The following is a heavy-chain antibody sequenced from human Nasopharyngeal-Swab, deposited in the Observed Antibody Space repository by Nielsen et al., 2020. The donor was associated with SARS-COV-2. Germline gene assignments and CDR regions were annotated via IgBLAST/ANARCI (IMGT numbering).Heavy chain of an antibody. Sequence: GGSLRLSCAASGFTFSSYGMHWVRQAPGKGLEWVAVIWYDGSNKYYADSVKGRFTISRDNSKNTLYLQMNSLRAEDTAVYYCAKGGSSWYWFDYWGQGTLVTVSS. CDR3: AKGGSSWYWFDY. D-gene: IGHD6-13*01. J-gene: IGHJ4*02. CDR2: IWYDGSNK. CDR1: GFTFSSYG. V-gene: IGHV3-33*06.